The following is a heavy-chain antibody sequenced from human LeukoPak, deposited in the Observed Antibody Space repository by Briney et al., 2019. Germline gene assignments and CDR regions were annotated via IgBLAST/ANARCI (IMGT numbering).Heavy chain of an antibody. CDR3: ARVFRWGLSYYLVL. D-gene: IGHD1-26*01. J-gene: IGHJ4*02. V-gene: IGHV1-18*01. CDR1: GYTFTSYG. Sequence: ASVKVSCKASGYTFTSYGISWVRQAPGQGLEWMGWISAYNGNTNYAQKLQGRVTMTTDTSTSTAYMELRSLRSDDTAVYYCARVFRWGLSYYLVLWGQRTLVTVSS. CDR2: ISAYNGNT.